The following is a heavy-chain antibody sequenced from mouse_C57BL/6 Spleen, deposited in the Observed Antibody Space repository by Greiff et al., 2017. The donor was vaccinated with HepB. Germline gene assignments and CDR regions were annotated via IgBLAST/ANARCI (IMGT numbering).Heavy chain of an antibody. V-gene: IGHV1-26*01. CDR2: INPNNGGT. Sequence: VQLQQSGPELVKPGASVKISCKASGYTFTDYYMNWVKQSHGKSLEWIGDINPNNGGTSYNQKFKGKATLTVDKSSSTAYMELRSLTSEDSAVYYCASGITTVVEGYAMDYWGQGTSVTVSS. D-gene: IGHD1-1*01. CDR1: GYTFTDYY. CDR3: ASGITTVVEGYAMDY. J-gene: IGHJ4*01.